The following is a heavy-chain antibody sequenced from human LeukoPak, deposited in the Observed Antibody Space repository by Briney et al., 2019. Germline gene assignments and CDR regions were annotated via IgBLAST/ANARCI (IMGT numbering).Heavy chain of an antibody. CDR3: ARAEEGSSGWYNSDYYYYMDV. J-gene: IGHJ6*03. D-gene: IGHD6-19*01. CDR1: GFTFSSYE. CDR2: ISNSGSTI. Sequence: GGSLRLSCAASGFTFSSYEMNWVSQAPGKGLEWVSYISNSGSTIYYADSVKGRFTISRDNAKNSLYLQMNSLRAEDTAVYYCARAEEGSSGWYNSDYYYYMDVWGKGTTVTVSS. V-gene: IGHV3-48*03.